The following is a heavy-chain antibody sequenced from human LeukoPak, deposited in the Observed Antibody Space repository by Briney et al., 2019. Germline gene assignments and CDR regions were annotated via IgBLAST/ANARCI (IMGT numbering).Heavy chain of an antibody. D-gene: IGHD1-26*01. J-gene: IGHJ4*02. CDR1: GFTFSSYE. V-gene: IGHV3-48*03. Sequence: GGSLRLSCAASGFTFSSYEMNWVRQAPGKGLEWVSYISSSGSTIYYADSVKGRFTISRDNAKNSLYLRMNSLRAEDTAVYYCARDLVGATAFDYWGQGTLVTVSS. CDR3: ARDLVGATAFDY. CDR2: ISSSGSTI.